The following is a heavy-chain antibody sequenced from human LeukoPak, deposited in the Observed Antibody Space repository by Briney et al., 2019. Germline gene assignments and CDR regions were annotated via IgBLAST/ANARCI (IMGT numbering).Heavy chain of an antibody. CDR3: ARESRYYYDSSGYYLPGDYYYYMDV. V-gene: IGHV1-18*01. D-gene: IGHD3-22*01. J-gene: IGHJ6*03. Sequence: GASVKVSCKASGYTFTSYGISWVRQAPGQGLEWMGWISAYNGNTNYAQKLQGRVTMTTGTSTSTAYMELRSLRSDDTAVYYCARESRYYYDSSGYYLPGDYYYYMDVWGKGTTVTVSS. CDR1: GYTFTSYG. CDR2: ISAYNGNT.